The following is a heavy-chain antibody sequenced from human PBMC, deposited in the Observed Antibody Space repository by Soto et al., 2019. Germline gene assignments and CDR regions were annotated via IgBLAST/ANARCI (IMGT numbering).Heavy chain of an antibody. Sequence: QVQLVESGGGVVQPGRSLRLSCAASGFTFSSYGMHWVRQAPGKGLEWVAVISYDGSNKYYADSVKGRFTISRDNSKNTLYLQMNSLRAEDTAVYYCAKDRAAAGIRGWFDPWGQGTLVTASS. CDR3: AKDRAAAGIRGWFDP. V-gene: IGHV3-30*18. D-gene: IGHD6-13*01. CDR2: ISYDGSNK. J-gene: IGHJ5*02. CDR1: GFTFSSYG.